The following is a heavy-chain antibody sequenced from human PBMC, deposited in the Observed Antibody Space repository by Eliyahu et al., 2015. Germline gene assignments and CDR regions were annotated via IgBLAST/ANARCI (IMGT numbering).Heavy chain of an antibody. Sequence: EVQLVESGGGLVQPGGSLRLSCVASGFTLSGHWMHWVRQVPGKGLVWVSRINSDGSRTTYADSVKGRFTISRDNAKNTLYLQMNSLRPEDTAVYFCATGLGQGVGYWGQGTLVTVSS. V-gene: IGHV3-74*01. D-gene: IGHD3-16*01. CDR3: ATGLGQGVGY. CDR1: GFTLSGHW. J-gene: IGHJ4*02. CDR2: INSDGSRT.